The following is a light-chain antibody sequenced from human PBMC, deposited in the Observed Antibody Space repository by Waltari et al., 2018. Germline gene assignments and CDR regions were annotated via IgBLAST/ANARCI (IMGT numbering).Light chain of an antibody. CDR1: SSDTGGYNY. CDR2: DVS. V-gene: IGLV2-14*03. CDR3: SSYIDSSTLEL. Sequence: QSALTQPASVSGSPGQSITISCTGTSSDTGGYNYVFWYQQVPGKAPKLIIYDVSNPPSGVSSRFSGSKSGNTASLTISGLQAEDEANYYCSSYIDSSTLELFGGGTSLTVL. J-gene: IGLJ2*01.